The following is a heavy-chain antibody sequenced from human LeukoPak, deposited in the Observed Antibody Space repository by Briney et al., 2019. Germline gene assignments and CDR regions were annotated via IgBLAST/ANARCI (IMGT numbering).Heavy chain of an antibody. D-gene: IGHD1-7*01. CDR3: ARDFTPELNWSYLRGNWFDP. CDR2: INPNSGGT. V-gene: IGHV1-2*02. Sequence: GASVTVSCKASGYTFTGYYLRWVRQAPGQGPEWMGWINPNSGGTKYVQKFQGRVTMTRDTSITTAYMELSGLRSDDTAVYYCARDFTPELNWSYLRGNWFDPWGQGTLVTVSS. CDR1: GYTFTGYY. J-gene: IGHJ5*02.